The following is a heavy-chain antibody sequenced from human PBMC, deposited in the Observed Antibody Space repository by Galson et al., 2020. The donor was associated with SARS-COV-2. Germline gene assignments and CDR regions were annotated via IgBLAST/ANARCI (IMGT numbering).Heavy chain of an antibody. CDR3: AREGYYESSGYGLY. V-gene: IGHV3-21*01. D-gene: IGHD3-22*01. Sequence: GESLKISCAASGFTFSSYSMHWVRQAPGKGLEWVSSISSSSSYIYYADSVKGRFTIPRDNAKNSLYLQMNSLRAEDTAVYYCAREGYYESSGYGLYWGQGTLVIVSS. CDR1: GFTFSSYS. J-gene: IGHJ4*02. CDR2: ISSSSSYI.